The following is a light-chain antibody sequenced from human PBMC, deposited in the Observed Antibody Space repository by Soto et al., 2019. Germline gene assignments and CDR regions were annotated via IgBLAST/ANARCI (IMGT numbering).Light chain of an antibody. CDR1: QGISHF. CDR3: QKYNSAPRT. Sequence: DIQMTQSPSSLSASVGDRVTITCRASQGISHFLAWYQQKPGKVPKLLIYAASILQSGVPPRFSGSGSGTDFTLTISSLQPEDVATYYCQKYNSAPRTFGQGTKVDIK. J-gene: IGKJ1*01. V-gene: IGKV1-27*01. CDR2: AAS.